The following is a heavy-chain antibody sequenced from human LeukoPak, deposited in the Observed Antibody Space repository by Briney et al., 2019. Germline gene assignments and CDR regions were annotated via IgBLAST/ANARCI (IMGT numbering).Heavy chain of an antibody. D-gene: IGHD3-22*01. CDR2: ISAYNGNT. J-gene: IGHJ6*02. V-gene: IGHV1-18*01. Sequence: GASVKVSCKASGYTFTSYGISWVRQAPGQGLEWMGWISAYNGNTNYAQKLQGRVTMTTDTSTSTAYMELRSLRSDDTAVYYCARDPNSSGYYHNYYYYGMDVWGQGPTVTVSS. CDR1: GYTFTSYG. CDR3: ARDPNSSGYYHNYYYYGMDV.